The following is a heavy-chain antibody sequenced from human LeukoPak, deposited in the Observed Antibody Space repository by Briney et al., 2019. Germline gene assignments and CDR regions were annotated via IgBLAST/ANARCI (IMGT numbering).Heavy chain of an antibody. CDR3: AKDVERLDYFDC. CDR1: GFTFSDYG. CDR2: MSYEGTNK. V-gene: IGHV3-30*18. D-gene: IGHD3-9*01. Sequence: PGRSLRLSCAASGFTFSDYGMHWVRQAPGKGLEWVAVMSYEGTNKYYAHSVKGRFPISRDNSKNTLYLQMNSLRAEDTAVYYCAKDVERLDYFDCCGQGTLVAVSS. J-gene: IGHJ4*02.